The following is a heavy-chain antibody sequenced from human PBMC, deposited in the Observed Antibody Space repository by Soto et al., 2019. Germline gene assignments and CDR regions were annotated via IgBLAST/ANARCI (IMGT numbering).Heavy chain of an antibody. Sequence: ASVKVSCKVSGYTLTELSMHWVRQAPGKGLEWMGGFDPEDGETIYAQKFQGRVTMTEDTSTDTAYMELSSLRSEDTAVYYCAREPPEPELGVRWFDPWGQGTLVTVSS. J-gene: IGHJ5*02. V-gene: IGHV1-24*01. CDR2: FDPEDGET. CDR3: AREPPEPELGVRWFDP. D-gene: IGHD1-26*01. CDR1: GYTLTELS.